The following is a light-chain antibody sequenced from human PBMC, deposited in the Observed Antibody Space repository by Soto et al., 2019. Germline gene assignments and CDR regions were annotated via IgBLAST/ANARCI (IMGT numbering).Light chain of an antibody. J-gene: IGKJ2*01. CDR2: DAS. CDR1: QSGSSSY. CDR3: QQYGSSPQK. Sequence: EIVLTKSPATLSLSPGERATLSCGASQSGSSSYLAWYQQRPDLAPRILIYDASYRATGIPDRFSGSGSGTDFTLTISRLEPEDFAVYYCQQYGSSPQKVGQGTKLE. V-gene: IGKV3D-20*01.